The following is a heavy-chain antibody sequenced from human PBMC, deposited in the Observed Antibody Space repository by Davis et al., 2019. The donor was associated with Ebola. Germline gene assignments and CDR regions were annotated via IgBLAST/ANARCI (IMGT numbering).Heavy chain of an antibody. CDR2: ISYDGSNK. V-gene: IGHV3-30-3*01. J-gene: IGHJ4*02. CDR1: GFTFSSYA. Sequence: GESLKISCAASGFTFSSYAMHWVRQAPGKGLEWVAVISYDGSNKYYADSVKGRFTISRGNSKNTLYLQMNSLRAEDTAVYYCARDPYYGDYWGQGTLVTVSS. CDR3: ARDPYYGDY.